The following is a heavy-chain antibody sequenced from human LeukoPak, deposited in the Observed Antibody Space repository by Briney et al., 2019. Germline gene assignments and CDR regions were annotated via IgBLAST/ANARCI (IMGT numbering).Heavy chain of an antibody. J-gene: IGHJ4*02. Sequence: SVKVSCKVSGYTLTELSMHWARQAPGKGLEWMGGIIPIFGTANYAQKFQGRVTITADESTSTAYMELSSLRSEDTAVYYCARAAISKDSSGYFYWGQGTLVTVSS. CDR1: GYTLTELS. CDR2: IIPIFGTA. CDR3: ARAAISKDSSGYFY. D-gene: IGHD3-22*01. V-gene: IGHV1-69*13.